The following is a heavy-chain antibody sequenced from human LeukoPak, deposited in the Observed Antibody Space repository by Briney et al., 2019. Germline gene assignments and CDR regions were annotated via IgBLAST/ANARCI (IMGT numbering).Heavy chain of an antibody. Sequence: PGGSLRLSCAASGFTFSSYSMSWVRQAPGKGLEWVSYISSSSSTIYYADSVKGRFTISRDNAKNSLYLQMNSLRAEDTAVYYCVAGDWGARDSFDLWGRGTMVTVSS. CDR2: ISSSSSTI. V-gene: IGHV3-48*04. D-gene: IGHD2-21*02. CDR1: GFTFSSYS. CDR3: VAGDWGARDSFDL. J-gene: IGHJ3*01.